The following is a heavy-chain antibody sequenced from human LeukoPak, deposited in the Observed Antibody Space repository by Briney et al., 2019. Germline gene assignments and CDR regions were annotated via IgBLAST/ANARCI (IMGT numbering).Heavy chain of an antibody. CDR1: GYRFTTYW. Sequence: LGESLKISCKGSGYRFTTYWIGWVRQTLGKGLEWMGIIYPGDSDTRYNPSFQGQVTISADKSISTAYLQWSSLKASDTAIYYCARSSGTYEYYFDYWGQGTLVTVSS. D-gene: IGHD2-15*01. V-gene: IGHV5-51*01. J-gene: IGHJ4*02. CDR3: ARSSGTYEYYFDY. CDR2: IYPGDSDT.